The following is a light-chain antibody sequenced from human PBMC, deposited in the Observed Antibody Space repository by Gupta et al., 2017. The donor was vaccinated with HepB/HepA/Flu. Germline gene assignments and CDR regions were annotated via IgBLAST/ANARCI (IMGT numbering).Light chain of an antibody. Sequence: EIVMTQSPATLSVSPGERATLSCRASQSVSNKLAWYQQKPGQAPRLVMYGASTRATGIPARFSGSGSGTEFTLTISSLQSEDFAVYYCQQNSNWPLTFGGGTKVDIK. V-gene: IGKV3-15*01. CDR1: QSVSNK. CDR3: QQNSNWPLT. J-gene: IGKJ4*01. CDR2: GAS.